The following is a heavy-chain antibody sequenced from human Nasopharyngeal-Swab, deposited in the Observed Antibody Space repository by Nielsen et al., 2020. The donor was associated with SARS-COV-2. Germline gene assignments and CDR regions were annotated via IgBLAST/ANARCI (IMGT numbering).Heavy chain of an antibody. Sequence: GSLRLSCTVSGYSISSGYYWGWIRQPPGKGLEWIGSIYHSGSTYYNPSLKSRVTISVDTPKNQFSLKLSSVTAADTAVYYCARSGYSSSWPDPYYFDYWGQGTLVTVSS. V-gene: IGHV4-38-2*02. D-gene: IGHD6-13*01. J-gene: IGHJ4*02. CDR3: ARSGYSSSWPDPYYFDY. CDR2: IYHSGST. CDR1: GYSISSGYY.